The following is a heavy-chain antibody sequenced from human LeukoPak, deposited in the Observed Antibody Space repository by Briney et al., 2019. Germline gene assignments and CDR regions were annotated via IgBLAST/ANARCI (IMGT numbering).Heavy chain of an antibody. CDR2: IYSSGST. D-gene: IGHD1-26*01. CDR1: GGSISNYY. V-gene: IGHV4-59*12. CDR3: ARDMSVGYMDV. J-gene: IGHJ6*03. Sequence: SETLSLTCTVSGGSISNYYWSWIRQPPGKGLEWIGYIYSSGSTNYNPSLKSRVTMSVDTSKNRFSLKLSSVTAADTAVYYCARDMSVGYMDVWGKGTTVTISS.